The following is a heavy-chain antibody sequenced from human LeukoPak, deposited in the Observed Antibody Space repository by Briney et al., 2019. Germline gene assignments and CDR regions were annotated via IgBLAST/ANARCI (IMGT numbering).Heavy chain of an antibody. Sequence: ASVKVSCKASGYTFTSYGISWVRQAPGQGLEWMGWISAYNGNTNYAQKLQGRVTMTTDTSTSTAYMELRSLRSDDTAVYYCARERIIAAAGTYYYYMDVWGKGTTVTVSS. CDR3: ARERIIAAAGTYYYYMDV. CDR1: GYTFTSYG. V-gene: IGHV1-18*01. D-gene: IGHD6-13*01. J-gene: IGHJ6*03. CDR2: ISAYNGNT.